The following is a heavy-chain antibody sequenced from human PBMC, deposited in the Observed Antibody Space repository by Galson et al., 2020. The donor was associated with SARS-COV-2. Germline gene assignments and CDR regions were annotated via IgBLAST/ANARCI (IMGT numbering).Heavy chain of an antibody. Sequence: GESLKISCAASGSTFSSYAMHWVRQAPGKGLEWEAVISYDGSNKYYADSVKGRFTISRDNSKNTLYLQMNSLRAEDTAVYYCSGELSLYYAFDIWGQGTMVTVSS. J-gene: IGHJ3*02. CDR1: GSTFSSYA. CDR2: ISYDGSNK. D-gene: IGHD3-16*02. CDR3: SGELSLYYAFDI. V-gene: IGHV3-30*04.